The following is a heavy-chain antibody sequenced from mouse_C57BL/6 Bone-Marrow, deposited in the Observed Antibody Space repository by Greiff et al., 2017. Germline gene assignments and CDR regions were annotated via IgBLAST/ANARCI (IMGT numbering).Heavy chain of an antibody. D-gene: IGHD4-1*01. CDR3: ARPELGRGKKNYAMDY. CDR2: IYPRSGNT. V-gene: IGHV1-81*01. Sequence: VQLQQSGAELARPGASVKLSCKASGYTFTSYGISWVKQRPGQGLEWIGEIYPRSGNTYYNEKFKGKATLTADKSSSTAYMELRSLTSEDSAVYFCARPELGRGKKNYAMDYWGQGTSVTVSS. J-gene: IGHJ4*01. CDR1: GYTFTSYG.